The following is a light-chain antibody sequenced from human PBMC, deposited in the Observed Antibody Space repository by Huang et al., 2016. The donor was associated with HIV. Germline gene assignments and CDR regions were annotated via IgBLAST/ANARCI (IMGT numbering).Light chain of an antibody. CDR1: QSISSY. CDR2: AAS. Sequence: DIQMTQSPSSLSASVGDRVTITCRASQSISSYLNWYQQKPGKAPKLLIYAASRLQSGVPSRFSGSGSGTAFTLTISSLQPEDFATYYCQQSYSTPPITFGQGTRLEIK. CDR3: QQSYSTPPIT. J-gene: IGKJ5*01. V-gene: IGKV1-39*01.